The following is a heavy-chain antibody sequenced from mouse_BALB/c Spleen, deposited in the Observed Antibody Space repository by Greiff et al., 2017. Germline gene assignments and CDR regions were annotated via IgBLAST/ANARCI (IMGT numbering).Heavy chain of an antibody. CDR1: GYTFTSYY. Sequence: QVQLQQSGAELVKPGASVKLSCKASGYTFTSYYMYWVKQRPGQGLEWIGEINPSNGGTNFNEKFKSKATLTVDKSSSTAYMQLSSLTSEDSAVYYCTREGDDAIDYWGQGTSVTVSA. V-gene: IGHV1S81*02. CDR2: INPSNGGT. D-gene: IGHD3-3*01. J-gene: IGHJ4*01. CDR3: TREGDDAIDY.